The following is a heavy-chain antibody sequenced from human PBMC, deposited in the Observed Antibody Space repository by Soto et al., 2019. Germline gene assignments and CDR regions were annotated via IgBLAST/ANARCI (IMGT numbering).Heavy chain of an antibody. CDR1: GGSISSYY. Sequence: SETLSLTCTVSGGSISSYYWSWIRQPPGKGLEWIGYIYYSGSTNYNPSLKSRVTISVDTSKNQFSLKLSSVTAADTAVYYCERHGLSSSGYYYFDYWGQGTLVTVYS. D-gene: IGHD3-22*01. V-gene: IGHV4-59*01. CDR3: ERHGLSSSGYYYFDY. J-gene: IGHJ4*02. CDR2: IYYSGST.